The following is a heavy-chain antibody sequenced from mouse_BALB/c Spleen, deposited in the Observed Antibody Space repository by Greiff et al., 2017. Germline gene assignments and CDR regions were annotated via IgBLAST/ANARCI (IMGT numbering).Heavy chain of an antibody. CDR3: ARYPYDGYYGFDY. J-gene: IGHJ4*01. D-gene: IGHD2-3*01. Sequence: QVQLKQPGAELVRPGASVKLSCKASGYTFTSYWINWVKQRPGQGLEWIGNIYPSDSYTNYNQKFKDKATLTVDKSSSTAYMQLSSPTSEDSAVYYCARYPYDGYYGFDYWGQGTSVTVSA. CDR1: GYTFTSYW. CDR2: IYPSDSYT. V-gene: IGHV1-69*02.